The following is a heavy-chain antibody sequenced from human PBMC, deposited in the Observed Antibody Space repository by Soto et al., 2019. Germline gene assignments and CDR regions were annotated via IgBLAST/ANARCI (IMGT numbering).Heavy chain of an antibody. V-gene: IGHV3-23*01. CDR3: AKNPVYYYDSTGYHFDY. CDR1: EFTFSNYA. Sequence: EVQLLESGGGLVQPGGSLRLSCAASEFTFSNYAMSWVRQAPGKGLEWVSAISYGGGTTYYADSVKGRFTISRDNSKDTLYLQMNSLRAEDTAVYYCAKNPVYYYDSTGYHFDYGGQGTLVTVSS. J-gene: IGHJ4*02. D-gene: IGHD3-22*01. CDR2: ISYGGGTT.